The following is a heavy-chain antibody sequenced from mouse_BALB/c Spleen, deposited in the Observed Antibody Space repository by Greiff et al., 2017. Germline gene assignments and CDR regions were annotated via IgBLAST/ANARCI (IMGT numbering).Heavy chain of an antibody. CDR2: ILPGSGST. J-gene: IGHJ4*01. CDR3: ARNRDSTMITRGYAMDY. D-gene: IGHD2-4*01. V-gene: IGHV1-9*01. Sequence: QVQLQQSGAELMKPGASVKISCKATGYTFSSYWIEWVKQRPGHGLEWIGEILPGSGSTNYNEKFKGKATFTADTSSNTAYMQLSSLTSEDSAVYYCARNRDSTMITRGYAMDYWGQGTSVTVSS. CDR1: GYTFSSYW.